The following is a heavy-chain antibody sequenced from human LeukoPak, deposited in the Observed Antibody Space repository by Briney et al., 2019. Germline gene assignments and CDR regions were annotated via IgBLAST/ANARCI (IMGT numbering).Heavy chain of an antibody. J-gene: IGHJ1*01. CDR1: GGSISSYY. CDR2: IYYSGST. V-gene: IGHV4-59*08. CDR3: AKSRGQLVPDYFQH. D-gene: IGHD6-13*01. Sequence: SETLSLTCTVSGGSISSYYWSWIRQPPGKGLEWIGYIYYSGSTNYNPSLKSRVTISVDTSKNQFPLKLSSVTAADTAVYYCAKSRGQLVPDYFQHWGQGTLVTVSS.